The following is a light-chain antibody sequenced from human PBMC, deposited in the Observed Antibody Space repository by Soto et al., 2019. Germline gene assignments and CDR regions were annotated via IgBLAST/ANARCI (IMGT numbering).Light chain of an antibody. J-gene: IGKJ1*01. CDR1: QSISGY. Sequence: EFGWTQSPDTLSLSPGERATLSCRASQSISGYVVWYQQKPGQAARLLIYDASTRATGIPARFSGSGSGTDFTLTISSREPEDFAVYYCQQCSNWPTKWTFGQVTKV. CDR3: QQCSNWPTKWT. V-gene: IGKV3-11*01. CDR2: DAS.